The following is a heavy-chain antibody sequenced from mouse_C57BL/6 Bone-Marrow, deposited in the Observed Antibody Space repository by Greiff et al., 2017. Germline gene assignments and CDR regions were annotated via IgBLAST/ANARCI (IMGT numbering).Heavy chain of an antibody. CDR2: IYPGDGDT. CDR1: GYAFSSYG. CDR3: ARSGVLPTWFAY. D-gene: IGHD2-14*01. J-gene: IGHJ3*01. V-gene: IGHV1-80*01. Sequence: QVQLQQSGAELVKPGASVKISCKASGYAFSSYGMNWVKQRPGKGLEWIGQIYPGDGDTNYNGKFKGKATLTADKSSSTAYMQLSSLTSEDSAVYFCARSGVLPTWFAYWGQGTLVTVSA.